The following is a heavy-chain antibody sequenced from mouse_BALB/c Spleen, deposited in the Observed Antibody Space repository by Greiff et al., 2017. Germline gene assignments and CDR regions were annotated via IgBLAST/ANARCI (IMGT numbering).Heavy chain of an antibody. CDR2: INPSNGGT. CDR1: GYTFTSYY. Sequence: VQLQQSGAELVKPGASVKLSCKASGYTFTSYYMYWVKQRPGQGLEWIGEINPSNGGTNFNEKFKSKATLTVDKSSSTAYMQLSSLTSEDSAVYYCSIWDYAMDYWGQGTSVTVSS. V-gene: IGHV1S81*02. D-gene: IGHD4-1*01. J-gene: IGHJ4*01. CDR3: SIWDYAMDY.